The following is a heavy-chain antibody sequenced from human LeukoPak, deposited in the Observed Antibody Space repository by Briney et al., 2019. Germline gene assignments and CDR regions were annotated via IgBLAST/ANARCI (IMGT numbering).Heavy chain of an antibody. D-gene: IGHD6-19*01. Sequence: GGSLRLSCAASGFTFSSYGMHWVRQAPGKGLEWVAFIRYDGSNKYYADSVKGRFTISRDNSKNTLYLQMNSLRAEDTAVYYCAKDGGSGWYVGNYYYYYMDVWGKGTTVTISS. J-gene: IGHJ6*03. CDR3: AKDGGSGWYVGNYYYYYMDV. V-gene: IGHV3-30*02. CDR1: GFTFSSYG. CDR2: IRYDGSNK.